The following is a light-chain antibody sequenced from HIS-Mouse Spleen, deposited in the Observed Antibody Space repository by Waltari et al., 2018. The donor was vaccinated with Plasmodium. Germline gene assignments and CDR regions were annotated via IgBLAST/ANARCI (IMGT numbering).Light chain of an antibody. CDR3: QQYKYWSFT. Sequence: EIVMTQSPATLSLSPGDRATLACRASQSVSSNLAWYQQKPGQAPRLLIYGASTRATGIPARFSGSGSGTEFTLTISSLQSEDFAVYYCQQYKYWSFTFGPGTKVDIK. V-gene: IGKV3-15*01. CDR2: GAS. CDR1: QSVSSN. J-gene: IGKJ3*01.